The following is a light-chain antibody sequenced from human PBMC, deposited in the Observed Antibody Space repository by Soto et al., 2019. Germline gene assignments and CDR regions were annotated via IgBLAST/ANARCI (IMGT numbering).Light chain of an antibody. CDR2: GAS. Sequence: EMVLTQSPGTLSLSPGERATLSCRASQSVSSSYLAWYQQEPGQAPRLLIYGASSMATGIPDRFSGSGSGTDFTLTISRLEPDDFAVYYCQQYGSSPGTFGQGTKVDIK. V-gene: IGKV3-20*01. CDR3: QQYGSSPGT. CDR1: QSVSSSY. J-gene: IGKJ1*01.